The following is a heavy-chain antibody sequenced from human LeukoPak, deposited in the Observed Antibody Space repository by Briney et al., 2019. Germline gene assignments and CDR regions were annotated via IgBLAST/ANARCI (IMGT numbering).Heavy chain of an antibody. D-gene: IGHD6-19*01. CDR1: GGSISSSSYY. V-gene: IGHV4-39*01. J-gene: IGHJ4*02. Sequence: SETLSLTCTVSGGSISSSSYYWGWIRPPPGKGLEWIGSIYYSGSTYYNPSLKSRVTISVDTSKNQFSLKLSSVTAADTAVYYCARKGAVAGPYYFDYWGQGTLVTVSS. CDR3: ARKGAVAGPYYFDY. CDR2: IYYSGST.